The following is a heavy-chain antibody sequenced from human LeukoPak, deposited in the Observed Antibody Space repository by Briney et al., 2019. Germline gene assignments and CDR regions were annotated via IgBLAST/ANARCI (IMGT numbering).Heavy chain of an antibody. V-gene: IGHV3-9*01. CDR2: ISWNSGSI. CDR1: GFTFDDYA. CDR3: AKGKDYSNQYYFDY. D-gene: IGHD4-11*01. J-gene: IGHJ4*02. Sequence: PGRSLRLSCAASGFTFDDYAMHWVRQAPGKGLEWVSGISWNSGSIGYADSVKGRFTISRDNAKNSLYLQMNSLRAEDTALYYCAKGKDYSNQYYFDYWGQGTLVTVSS.